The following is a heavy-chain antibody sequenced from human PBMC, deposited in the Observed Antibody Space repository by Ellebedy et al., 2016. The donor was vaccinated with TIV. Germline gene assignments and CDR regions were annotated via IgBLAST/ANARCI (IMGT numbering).Heavy chain of an antibody. CDR1: GGSFSGYY. D-gene: IGHD4-17*01. CDR2: IYYSGST. V-gene: IGHV4-34*01. CDR3: AGSVTTRHYYYYGMDV. Sequence: GSLRLSXAVYGGSFSGYYWSWIRQPPGKGLEWIGSIYYSGSTYYNPSLKSRVTISVDTSKNQFSLKLSSVTAADTAVYYCAGSVTTRHYYYYGMDVWGQGTTVTVSS. J-gene: IGHJ6*02.